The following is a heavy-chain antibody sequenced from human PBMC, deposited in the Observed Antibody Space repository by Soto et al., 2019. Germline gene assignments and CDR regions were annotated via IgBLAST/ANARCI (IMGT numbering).Heavy chain of an antibody. CDR1: GGSISSGGYY. CDR2: IYYSGST. V-gene: IGHV4-31*03. CDR3: ARGLLDSGYYYSWFDP. J-gene: IGHJ5*02. Sequence: SETLSLTCTVSGGSISSGGYYWSWIRQHPGKGLEWIGYIYYSGSTYYNPSLESRVTISVDTSKNQFSLKLSSVTAADTAVYYCARGLLDSGYYYSWFDPWGQGTLVTVSS. D-gene: IGHD3-22*01.